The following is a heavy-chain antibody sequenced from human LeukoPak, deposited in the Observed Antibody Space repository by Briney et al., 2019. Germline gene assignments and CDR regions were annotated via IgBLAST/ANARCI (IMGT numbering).Heavy chain of an antibody. CDR3: AKDGLHYDFWSGSPFDP. V-gene: IGHV3-23*01. Sequence: GGSLRLSCAASGFTFSSHAMSWVRQAPGKGLEWVSAISGSGGSTYYADSVKGRFTISRDNSKNTLYLQMNSLRAEDTAVYYCAKDGLHYDFWSGSPFDPWGQGTLVTVSS. CDR1: GFTFSSHA. J-gene: IGHJ5*02. D-gene: IGHD3-3*01. CDR2: ISGSGGST.